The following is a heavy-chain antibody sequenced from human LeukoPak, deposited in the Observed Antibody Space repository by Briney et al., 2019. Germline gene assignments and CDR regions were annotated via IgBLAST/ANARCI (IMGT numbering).Heavy chain of an antibody. J-gene: IGHJ4*02. Sequence: GGSLRLSCAASGFTFSSYSMNWVRQAPGKGLEWVSSISSSSSYIYYADSVKGRFTISRDNAKNSLYLQMNSLRAEDTAVYYCAKRRDSSGFYPPFDYWGQGTLVTVSS. CDR2: ISSSSSYI. CDR1: GFTFSSYS. CDR3: AKRRDSSGFYPPFDY. D-gene: IGHD3-22*01. V-gene: IGHV3-21*01.